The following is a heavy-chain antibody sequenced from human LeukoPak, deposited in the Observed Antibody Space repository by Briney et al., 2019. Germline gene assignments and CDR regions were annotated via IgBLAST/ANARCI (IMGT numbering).Heavy chain of an antibody. V-gene: IGHV3-7*01. CDR2: INQDGSEK. CDR3: ARPLHSSGWYFGY. CDR1: GFTFSTYW. Sequence: PGGSLRLSCAASGFTFSTYWMSWVRQAPGKGLEWVANINQDGSEKYSVDSVKGRFTISRDNAKSSLYLQMNNLRADDTAVYYCARPLHSSGWYFGYWGQGTLVTVSS. J-gene: IGHJ4*02. D-gene: IGHD6-19*01.